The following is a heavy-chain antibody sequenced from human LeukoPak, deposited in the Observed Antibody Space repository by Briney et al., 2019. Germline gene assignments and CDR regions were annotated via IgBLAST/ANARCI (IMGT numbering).Heavy chain of an antibody. CDR2: ISAYNGNT. D-gene: IGHD2-2*01. J-gene: IGHJ6*03. V-gene: IGHV1-18*01. CDR3: ARGDCSSTSCYEYYYYYMDV. CDR1: GYTFTSYG. Sequence: GASVKVSCKASGYTFTSYGISWVRQAPGQGLEWMGWISAYNGNTNYAQKLQGRVTMTTDTSTSTAYMELRSLRSEDTAVYYCARGDCSSTSCYEYYYYYMDVWGKGTTVTVSS.